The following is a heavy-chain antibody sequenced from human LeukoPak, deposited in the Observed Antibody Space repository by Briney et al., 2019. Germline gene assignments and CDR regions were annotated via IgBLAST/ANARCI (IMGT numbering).Heavy chain of an antibody. Sequence: ASVKVSCKASGYSFRSYGISWVRQAPGQGLEWMGWISAYDGNTNYSQKLQGRVTMTTDTSTTTAYMELRSLTSDDTAVYYCVRDCSSTSCYGFMDVWGKGTTVTVSS. V-gene: IGHV1-18*01. CDR3: VRDCSSTSCYGFMDV. J-gene: IGHJ6*03. D-gene: IGHD2-2*01. CDR2: ISAYDGNT. CDR1: GYSFRSYG.